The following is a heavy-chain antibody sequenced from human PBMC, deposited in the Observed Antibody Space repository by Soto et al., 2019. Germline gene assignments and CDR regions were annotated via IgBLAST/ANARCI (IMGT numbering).Heavy chain of an antibody. V-gene: IGHV4-34*01. CDR3: ARSTYYDFWSAYYDY. D-gene: IGHD3-3*01. CDR1: GGSLSGYY. Sequence: QVQLQQWGAGLLKPSETLSLTCAVYGGSLSGYYWSWIRQSPGKGLEWIGEISHTGSTNYNPSLKSRVTISVDTSNNQCFLKLSSVTAADTAVYYCARSTYYDFWSAYYDYWGQGTLVTVSS. CDR2: ISHTGST. J-gene: IGHJ4*02.